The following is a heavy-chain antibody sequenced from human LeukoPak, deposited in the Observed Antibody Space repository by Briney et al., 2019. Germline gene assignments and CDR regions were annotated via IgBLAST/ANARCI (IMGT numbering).Heavy chain of an antibody. CDR1: GLTFSSYW. Sequence: GGSLRLSCAASGLTFSSYWMGWVRQAPGKGLEWVASIRPDGSEKYYVDSVKGRFTISRDNAKNSLYLQMNSLRAEDTAVFYCARVPGDSGYFDFWGQETLVTVSS. D-gene: IGHD3-22*01. J-gene: IGHJ4*02. CDR3: ARVPGDSGYFDF. CDR2: IRPDGSEK. V-gene: IGHV3-7*01.